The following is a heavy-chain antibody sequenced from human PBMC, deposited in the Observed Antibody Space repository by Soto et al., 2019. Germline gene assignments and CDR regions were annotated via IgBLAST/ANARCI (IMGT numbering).Heavy chain of an antibody. CDR1: GGSISSYY. D-gene: IGHD3-10*01. CDR2: IYHSGST. J-gene: IGHJ4*02. Sequence: PSETLSLTCTVSGGSISSYYWSWIRQPPGKGLEWIGYIYHSGSTNYNPSLKSRVTISVDTSKNQFSLKLSSVTAADTAVYYCARYFRGVISTFDYWGQGTLVTVSS. CDR3: ARYFRGVISTFDY. V-gene: IGHV4-59*08.